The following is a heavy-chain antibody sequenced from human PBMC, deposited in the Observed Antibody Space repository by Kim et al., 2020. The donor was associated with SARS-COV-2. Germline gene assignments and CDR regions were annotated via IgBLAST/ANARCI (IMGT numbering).Heavy chain of an antibody. J-gene: IGHJ6*02. CDR3: ARAPDCGGGTCPSRYPYYGMDV. D-gene: IGHD2-21*01. V-gene: IGHV3-74*01. CDR1: GFAFSSYC. CDR2: INTDGSRV. Sequence: GGSLRLSCVASGFAFSSYCFHCVRQAPGKGLVWVARINTDGSRVDYADSVKGRFTISRDNTKNTLYLQMNRLRVEDTAVYYCARAPDCGGGTCPSRYPYYGMDVWGQGTTVTVSS.